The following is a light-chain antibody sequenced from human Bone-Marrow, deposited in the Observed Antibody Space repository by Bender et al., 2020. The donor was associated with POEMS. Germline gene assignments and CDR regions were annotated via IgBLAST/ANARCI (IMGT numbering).Light chain of an antibody. CDR2: DDS. CDR3: QVWDSTSARWV. Sequence: SYVLIQPPSVSEAPGKTATITCGGNNIGDKNVHWYQQKPCQAPLLVVFDDSDRPSGIPERLSGSNSGNTATLTISRVEAGDEADYYCQVWDSTSARWVFGGGTKLTVL. V-gene: IGLV3-21*03. CDR1: NIGDKN. J-gene: IGLJ3*02.